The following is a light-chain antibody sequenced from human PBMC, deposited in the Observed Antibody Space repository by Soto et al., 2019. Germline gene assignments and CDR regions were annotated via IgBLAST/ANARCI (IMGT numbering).Light chain of an antibody. V-gene: IGKV1-27*01. J-gene: IGKJ5*01. CDR2: AAS. CDR1: QGIYNY. Sequence: DIQMTQSPSSLSASVGDRVTITCRASQGIYNYLAWYQQKPGKAPKLLIYAASTLEAGVPSRFSGSGSGTDFPLTITSLQTEDVATYYCHKYNSAPLTFGQATRLAIQ. CDR3: HKYNSAPLT.